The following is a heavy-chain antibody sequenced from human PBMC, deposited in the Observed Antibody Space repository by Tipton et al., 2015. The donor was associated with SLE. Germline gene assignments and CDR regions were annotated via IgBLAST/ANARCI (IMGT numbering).Heavy chain of an antibody. D-gene: IGHD2-21*02. Sequence: TLSLTCTVSGGSISSYYWSWIRQPPGKGLEWIGYIYYSGSTNYNPSLKSRVTISVDTSKNQFSLNLNSVTAADTAVYYCVRGGTAKVNDYWGQGTLVTVSS. CDR2: IYYSGST. V-gene: IGHV4-59*07. CDR1: GGSISSYY. CDR3: VRGGTAKVNDY. J-gene: IGHJ4*02.